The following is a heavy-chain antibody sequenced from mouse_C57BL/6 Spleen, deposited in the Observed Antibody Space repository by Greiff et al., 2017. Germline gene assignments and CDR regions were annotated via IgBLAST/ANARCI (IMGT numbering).Heavy chain of an antibody. Sequence: VQLQQSGAELVMPGASVKLSCKASGYTFTSYWMHWVKQRPGQGLEWIGEIDPSDSYTNYNQKFKGKSTLTVDKSSSTAYMQLSSLTSEDSAVYYCARPTGEGYPDYWGQGTTRTVSS. CDR2: IDPSDSYT. V-gene: IGHV1-69*01. CDR1: GYTFTSYW. CDR3: ARPTGEGYPDY. D-gene: IGHD4-1*02. J-gene: IGHJ2*01.